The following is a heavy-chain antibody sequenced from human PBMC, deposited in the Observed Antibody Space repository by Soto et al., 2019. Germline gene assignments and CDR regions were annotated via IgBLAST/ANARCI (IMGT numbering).Heavy chain of an antibody. J-gene: IGHJ4*02. CDR1: GGSISSYY. D-gene: IGHD6-6*01. Sequence: SETLSLTCTVSGGSISSYYWSWIRQPPGKGLEWIGYIYYSGSTNYNPSLKSRVTISVDTSKNQFSLKLSSVTAADTAVYYCARVPSIAAHEYYFDYWGQGTLVTVSS. CDR3: ARVPSIAAHEYYFDY. V-gene: IGHV4-59*01. CDR2: IYYSGST.